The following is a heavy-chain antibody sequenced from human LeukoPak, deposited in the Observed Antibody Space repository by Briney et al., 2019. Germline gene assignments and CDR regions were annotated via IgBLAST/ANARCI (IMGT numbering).Heavy chain of an antibody. D-gene: IGHD3-22*01. Sequence: PGGTLRLSCAASGFTFSSYGMSWARQAPGKGLEWVSAISGSGGSTYYADSVKGRFTISRDNSKNTLYLQMNSLRAEDTAVYYCAKDIGKDYYDSSGYPYWGQGTLVTVSS. V-gene: IGHV3-23*01. CDR3: AKDIGKDYYDSSGYPY. CDR1: GFTFSSYG. J-gene: IGHJ4*02. CDR2: ISGSGGST.